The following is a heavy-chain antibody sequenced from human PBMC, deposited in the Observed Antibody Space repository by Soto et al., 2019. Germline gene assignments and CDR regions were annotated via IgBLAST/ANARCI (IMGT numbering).Heavy chain of an antibody. CDR1: GFTFSRYW. CDR2: IKQDGSEK. CDR3: AREGD. Sequence: GGSLRLSCVASGFTFSRYWVSWVRQAPGKGLEWVANIKQDGSEKYYVDSVKGRFTISRDNAKNSLYLQMNSLRAEDTAMYYCAREGDWGQGTLVTVSS. V-gene: IGHV3-7*05. J-gene: IGHJ4*02.